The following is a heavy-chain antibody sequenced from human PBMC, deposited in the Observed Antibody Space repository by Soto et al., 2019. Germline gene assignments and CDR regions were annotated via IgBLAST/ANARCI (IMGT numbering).Heavy chain of an antibody. D-gene: IGHD1-26*01. J-gene: IGHJ4*02. V-gene: IGHV3-30*18. CDR1: GFTFSSYG. CDR3: AKIQVGATLDY. CDR2: ISYDGSNK. Sequence: GGSLRLSCAASGFTFSSYGMHWVRQAPGKGLEWVAVISYDGSNKYYADSVKGRFTISRDNSKNTLYLQMNSLRAEDTAVYYCAKIQVGATLDYWGQGTLVTVS.